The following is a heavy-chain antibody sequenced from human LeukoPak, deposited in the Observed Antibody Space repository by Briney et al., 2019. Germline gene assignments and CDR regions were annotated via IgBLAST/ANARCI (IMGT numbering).Heavy chain of an antibody. CDR3: ARDRCSNSDCPFDY. V-gene: IGHV3-21*06. D-gene: IGHD2-21*02. CDR1: GFTFGIHG. J-gene: IGHJ4*02. CDR2: ISTSSTYI. Sequence: PGGSLRLSCVGSGFTFGIHGMSWVRQAPGKGLEWVSFISTSSTYIKYADSLKGRFTVSRDNVKSSLYLQMSSLTAEDTAVYYCARDRCSNSDCPFDYWGQGTLVTVSS.